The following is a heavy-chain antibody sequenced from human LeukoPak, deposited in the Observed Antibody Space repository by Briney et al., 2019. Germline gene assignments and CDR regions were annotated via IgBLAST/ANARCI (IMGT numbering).Heavy chain of an antibody. Sequence: SETLSFTCAVSGGSISSSNWWSWVRQPPGKGLEWIGEIYHSGSTNYNPSLKSRVTISVDKSKNQFSLKLSSVTAADTAVYYCARVAYYSDRSAFAFFDYWGRGTLVTVSS. CDR3: ARVAYYSDRSAFAFFDY. J-gene: IGHJ4*02. CDR2: IYHSGST. V-gene: IGHV4-4*02. D-gene: IGHD3-22*01. CDR1: GGSISSSNW.